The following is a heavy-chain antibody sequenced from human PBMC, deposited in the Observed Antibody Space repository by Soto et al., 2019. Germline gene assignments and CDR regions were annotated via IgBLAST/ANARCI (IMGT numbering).Heavy chain of an antibody. D-gene: IGHD6-19*01. CDR1: GGAVSSTTYY. CDR3: ASRRLGWPHDY. CDR2: VYYDGST. J-gene: IGHJ4*02. V-gene: IGHV4-39*02. Sequence: ETLSLTCTVSGGAVSSTTYYWGWIRQPPGKGLEYIGRVYYDGSTYYYPSLKSRITISVDTSKNHFSLSLSSVTAADTAVYYCASRRLGWPHDYWSQGTLVTVSS.